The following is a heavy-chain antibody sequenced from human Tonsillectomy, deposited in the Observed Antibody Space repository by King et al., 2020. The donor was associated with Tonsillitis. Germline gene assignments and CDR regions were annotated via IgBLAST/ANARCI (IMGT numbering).Heavy chain of an antibody. D-gene: IGHD2-15*01. CDR1: GFTFRSYA. Sequence: EVQLVESGGGLVQPGGPLRLSCAASGFTFRSYALSWVRQSPGKGLQWVSAISGSGYKTYYIDSVKGRFTISRDNSKNTVSLQMNSLRAGDTGVYYCVREMLTGSCADYWGQGTLVTVSS. V-gene: IGHV3-23*04. CDR2: ISGSGYKT. J-gene: IGHJ4*02. CDR3: VREMLTGSCADY.